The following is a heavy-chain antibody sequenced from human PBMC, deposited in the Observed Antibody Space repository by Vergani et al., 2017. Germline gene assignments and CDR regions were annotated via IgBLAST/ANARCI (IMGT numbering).Heavy chain of an antibody. CDR2: IYYSGST. CDR1: GGSISSGDYY. D-gene: IGHD1-26*01. V-gene: IGHV4-30-4*08. Sequence: QVKLQESGPGLVKPSETLSLTCTVSGGSISSGDYYWSWIRQPPGKGLEWIGYIYYSGSTYYNPSLKSRVTISVDTSKNQFSLKLSSVTAADTAVYYCARDKAWELLLFDYWGQGTLVTVSS. J-gene: IGHJ4*02. CDR3: ARDKAWELLLFDY.